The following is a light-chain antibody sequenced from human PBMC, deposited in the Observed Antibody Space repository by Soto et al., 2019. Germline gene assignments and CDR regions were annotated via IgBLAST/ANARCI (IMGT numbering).Light chain of an antibody. Sequence: QSALTQPPSASGTPEERVTISCSGGSSNIGINSVTWYQHLPGTAPKLLIYNSYQRPSGVPDRFSGSKSGTSASLAISGLQPDDDADYYCASWDDSLKALLFGGGTQLTVL. V-gene: IGLV1-44*01. J-gene: IGLJ3*02. CDR1: SSNIGINS. CDR2: NSY. CDR3: ASWDDSLKALL.